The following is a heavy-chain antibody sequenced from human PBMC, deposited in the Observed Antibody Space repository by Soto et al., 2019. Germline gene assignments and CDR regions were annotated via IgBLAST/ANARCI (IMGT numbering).Heavy chain of an antibody. CDR1: DSSSTYY. CDR3: ARDNGDYENWFDP. Sequence: SGTLSLTCNVDSSSTYYWNWIRQPPGKGLEWIGYIYYSGSTNYNPSLKSRVTISVDTSKNQFSLKLSSVTAADTAVYYCARDNGDYENWFDPWGQGTLVTAPQ. D-gene: IGHD4-17*01. V-gene: IGHV4-59*01. J-gene: IGHJ5*02. CDR2: IYYSGST.